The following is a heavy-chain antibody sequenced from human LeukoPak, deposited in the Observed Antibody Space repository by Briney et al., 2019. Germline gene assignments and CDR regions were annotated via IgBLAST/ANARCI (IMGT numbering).Heavy chain of an antibody. CDR2: ISAYNGNT. CDR3: AREIVVVPAAIPASNYYYYMDV. CDR1: GYTFTSYG. J-gene: IGHJ6*03. V-gene: IGHV1-18*01. D-gene: IGHD2-2*02. Sequence: GASVKVSCKASGYTFTSYGISWVRQAPGQGLEWMGWISAYNGNTNYAQKLQGRVTMTTDTSTSTAYMELRSLRSDDTAVYYCAREIVVVPAAIPASNYYYYMDVWGKGTTVTVSS.